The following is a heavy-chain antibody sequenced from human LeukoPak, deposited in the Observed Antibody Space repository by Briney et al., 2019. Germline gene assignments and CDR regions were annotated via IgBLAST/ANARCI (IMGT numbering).Heavy chain of an antibody. CDR3: AKDGGGYTLAGYYFDN. CDR1: GFTFSSYA. J-gene: IGHJ4*02. Sequence: GGSLRLSCAASGFTFSSYAMSWVRQAPGKGLEWVSAISGSGGDTYYADSVKGRFTISRNNFKNTLHLRMNSLSAEDTAVYYCAKDGGGYTLAGYYFDNWGQGTLVTVSS. D-gene: IGHD5-12*01. V-gene: IGHV3-23*01. CDR2: ISGSGGDT.